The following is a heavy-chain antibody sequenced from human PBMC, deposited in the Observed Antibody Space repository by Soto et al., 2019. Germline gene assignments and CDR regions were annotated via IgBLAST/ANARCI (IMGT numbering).Heavy chain of an antibody. CDR1: GGTFSSYT. J-gene: IGHJ3*02. V-gene: IGHV1-69*02. D-gene: IGHD2-2*01. CDR2: IIPILGIA. Sequence: EASVKVSCKASGGTFSSYTISWVRQAPGQGLEWMGRIIPILGIANYAQKFQGRVTITADKSTSTAYMELSSLRSEDTAVYYCARGGDIVVVPAAGVAFDIWGQGTMVTV. CDR3: ARGGDIVVVPAAGVAFDI.